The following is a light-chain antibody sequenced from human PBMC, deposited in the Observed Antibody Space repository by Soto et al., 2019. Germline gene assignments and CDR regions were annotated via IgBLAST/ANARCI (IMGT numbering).Light chain of an antibody. V-gene: IGKV1-39*01. CDR2: GAA. Sequence: DLQGTQSPSSLSASVGDTVTITCRASQSVGNHLNWYQQKPGKAPRVLIYGAASLQSGVPSRFSGSGSGTNFSLTINSLQPEDYATYYCQQYNNYWTFGQGTKVDIK. J-gene: IGKJ1*01. CDR1: QSVGNH. CDR3: QQYNNYWT.